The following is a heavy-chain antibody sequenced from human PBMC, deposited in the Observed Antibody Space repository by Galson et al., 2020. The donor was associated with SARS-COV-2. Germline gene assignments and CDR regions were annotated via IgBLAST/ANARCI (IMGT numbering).Heavy chain of an antibody. CDR3: ARLMGGI. CDR2: IGSSRSYM. J-gene: IGHJ3*02. CDR1: GFSFSTYS. Sequence: GESLKISCAASGFSFSTYSMNWVRQAPGKGLEWVASIGSSRSYMYYANSVKGRFTISRDDAKNSLFLQMSSLRADDTAVYYCARLMGGIWGQGTKVTVSS. D-gene: IGHD3-16*01. V-gene: IGHV3-21*01.